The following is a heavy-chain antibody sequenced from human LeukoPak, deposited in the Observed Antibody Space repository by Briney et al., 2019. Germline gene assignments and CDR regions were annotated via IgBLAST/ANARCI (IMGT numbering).Heavy chain of an antibody. Sequence: GGSLRLSCAASGFTFSSYSMNWVRQAPGKGLEWVSYISSSSSTIYYADSVKGRFTISRDDSKNTLYLQMNSLRAEDTAVYYCAKDQYGSGSFDAFDIWGQGTMVTVSS. CDR2: ISSSSSTI. J-gene: IGHJ3*02. V-gene: IGHV3-48*01. CDR1: GFTFSSYS. D-gene: IGHD3-10*01. CDR3: AKDQYGSGSFDAFDI.